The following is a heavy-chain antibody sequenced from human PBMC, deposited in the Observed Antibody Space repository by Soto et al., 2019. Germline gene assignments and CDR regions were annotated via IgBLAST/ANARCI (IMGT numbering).Heavy chain of an antibody. CDR2: IYNSGGT. Sequence: SETLSLTCTVSGAAPSSGGYFYTWVRQPPVKGLDWLGYIYNSGGTNYKPSLKSRVTISLGKSKSQFSLRLISVTAVDTAVYYCTREQSDDNECDPWGQGTLVTVSS. J-gene: IGHJ5*02. CDR1: GAAPSSGGYF. V-gene: IGHV4-61*08. CDR3: TREQSDDNECDP. D-gene: IGHD6-19*01.